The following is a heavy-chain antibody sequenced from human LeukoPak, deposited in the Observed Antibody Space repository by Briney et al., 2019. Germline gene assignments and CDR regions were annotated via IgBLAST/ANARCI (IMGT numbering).Heavy chain of an antibody. V-gene: IGHV3-23*01. J-gene: IGHJ3*01. D-gene: IGHD1-1*01. CDR1: GFTFNIYA. CDR2: IGNTET. CDR3: AKDSIDHNGVYDAFDV. Sequence: QPGGSLRLSCAASGFTFNIYAMSWVRQTPGKGLEWVSTIGNTETYYADSVKGRFTISRDNSRNTLYLQMKSLRAEDTAMYYCAKDSIDHNGVYDAFDVGGQGKMFPVS.